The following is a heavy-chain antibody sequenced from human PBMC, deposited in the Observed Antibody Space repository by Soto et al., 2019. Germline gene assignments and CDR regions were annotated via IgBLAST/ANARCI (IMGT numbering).Heavy chain of an antibody. D-gene: IGHD3-22*01. Sequence: ASVKVSCKASGYTFTSYGSSWVRQAPGQGLEWMGWISAYNGNTNYAQKLQGRVTMTTETSTSTAYMALRSLRSDDRAVYYCASSSHASSGNRYYYGMGVWGQGTTVTVAS. J-gene: IGHJ6*02. CDR2: ISAYNGNT. CDR3: ASSSHASSGNRYYYGMGV. V-gene: IGHV1-18*04. CDR1: GYTFTSYG.